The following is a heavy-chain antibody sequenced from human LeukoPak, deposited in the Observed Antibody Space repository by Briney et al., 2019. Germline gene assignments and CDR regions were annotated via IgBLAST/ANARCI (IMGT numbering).Heavy chain of an antibody. D-gene: IGHD3-10*01. V-gene: IGHV4-61*02. Sequence: SETLSLTCTVSGGSISSGSYYWSWIRQPAGKGLEWIGRIYTSGSTNYNPSLKSRVTISVDTSKNQFSLKLSSVTAADTAVYYCARDFTSLSPLGWSGIGELLVYYYYGMDVWGQGTTVTVSS. J-gene: IGHJ6*02. CDR2: IYTSGST. CDR1: GGSISSGSYY. CDR3: ARDFTSLSPLGWSGIGELLVYYYYGMDV.